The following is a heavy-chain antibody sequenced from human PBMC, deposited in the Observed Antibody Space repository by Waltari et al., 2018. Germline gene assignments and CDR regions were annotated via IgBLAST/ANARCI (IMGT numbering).Heavy chain of an antibody. CDR2: FYHSGST. V-gene: IGHV4-38-2*01. CDR1: GYSISSGYY. CDR3: ARAVHGGNGLVIRYFDL. Sequence: QVQLQESGPGLVKPSETLSLTCAASGYSISSGYYWGWIRQPPGKGLEWIGSFYHSGSTYYDPTRKSRVTISLDTSKSQFSMKLSSVTAADTAVYYCARAVHGGNGLVIRYFDLWGRGTLVTVSS. J-gene: IGHJ2*01. D-gene: IGHD2-15*01.